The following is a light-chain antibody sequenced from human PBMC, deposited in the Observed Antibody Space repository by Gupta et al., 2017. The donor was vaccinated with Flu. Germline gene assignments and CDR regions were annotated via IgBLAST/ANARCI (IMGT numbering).Light chain of an antibody. J-gene: IGKJ1*01. CDR3: QHDDSYSWT. Sequence: PSSLSASLGDRVTIPCRASQSVSSWLAWFQQKPGKAPMLLIYTASILESGVPSRFSGSGYETDFTLTISGLQPDDFATYYCQHDDSYSWTFGQGTKVEIK. V-gene: IGKV1-5*03. CDR2: TAS. CDR1: QSVSSW.